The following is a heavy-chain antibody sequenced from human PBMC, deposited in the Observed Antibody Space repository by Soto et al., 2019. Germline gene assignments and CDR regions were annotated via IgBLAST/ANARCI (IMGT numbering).Heavy chain of an antibody. V-gene: IGHV3-74*01. CDR2: INTDGSNT. J-gene: IGHJ5*02. D-gene: IGHD2-15*01. CDR3: AREFCSGGNCYTYYFDP. Sequence: GGSLRLSCAASGPTFNRYWMHWVRHAPGKGLVWVSHINTDGSNTNYADSVKGRFTISRDNAKSTLFLQMNSLRDEDTAVYYCAREFCSGGNCYTYYFDPWGQGIPVTVSS. CDR1: GPTFNRYW.